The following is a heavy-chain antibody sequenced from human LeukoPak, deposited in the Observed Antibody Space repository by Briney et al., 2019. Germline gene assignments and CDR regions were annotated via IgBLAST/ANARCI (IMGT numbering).Heavy chain of an antibody. Sequence: ASVKVSCKASGYTFTSYGISWVRHAPGQGLGWMGWISAYNGNTNYAPTLKGRVTMTADTSKSQASMKLSTLSSDDTAVYYCARDWVVPDAIRFDPWGQGTLVTVSS. CDR1: GYTFTSYG. J-gene: IGHJ5*02. V-gene: IGHV1-18*01. CDR3: ARDWVVPDAIRFDP. CDR2: ISAYNGNT. D-gene: IGHD2-2*02.